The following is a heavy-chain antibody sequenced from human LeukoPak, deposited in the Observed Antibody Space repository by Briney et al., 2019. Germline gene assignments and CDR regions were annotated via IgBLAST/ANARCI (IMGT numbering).Heavy chain of an antibody. J-gene: IGHJ4*02. V-gene: IGHV4-31*03. Sequence: PSETLSLTCTVSGGSISSGGYYWSWLRQHPGKGLEWIGYIYYSGSTYYNPSLKSRVTISVDTSKNQFSLKLSSVTAADTAVYYCARGGFITMVRGVTNFDYWGQGTLATVSS. D-gene: IGHD3-10*01. CDR3: ARGGFITMVRGVTNFDY. CDR2: IYYSGST. CDR1: GGSISSGGYY.